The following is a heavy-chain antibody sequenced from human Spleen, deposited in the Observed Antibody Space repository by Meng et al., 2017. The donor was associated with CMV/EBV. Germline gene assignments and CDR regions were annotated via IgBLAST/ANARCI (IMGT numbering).Heavy chain of an antibody. D-gene: IGHD2-2*01. CDR3: ARRSSKPRGFDAFVI. CDR2: IIPIFGTA. CDR1: GGTFSSYA. Sequence: GGTFSSYAMRWVRQAPRQGLEWMGGIIPIFGTANYAQKFQGRVTITTDESTSTAYMELSGLRSEDTAVYYCARRSSKPRGFDAFVIWGQGTMVTVSS. J-gene: IGHJ3*02. V-gene: IGHV1-69*05.